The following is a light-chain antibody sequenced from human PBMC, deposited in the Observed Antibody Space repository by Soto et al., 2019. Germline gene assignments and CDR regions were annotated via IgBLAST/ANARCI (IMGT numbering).Light chain of an antibody. CDR1: SSDVGGYNY. Sequence: QSVLTQPPSASGSPGQSVTISCTGPSSDVGGYNYVSWYQQHPGKAPKLMIYEVTKRPSGVPDRFSGSKSGHTASLTVSGPQAEDEADYYCSSYAGSNNLVFGGGTKLTVL. J-gene: IGLJ2*01. V-gene: IGLV2-8*01. CDR3: SSYAGSNNLV. CDR2: EVT.